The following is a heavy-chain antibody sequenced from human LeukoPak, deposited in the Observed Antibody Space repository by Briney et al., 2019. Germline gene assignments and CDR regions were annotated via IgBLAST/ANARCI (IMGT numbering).Heavy chain of an antibody. CDR1: GFTFSSYG. V-gene: IGHV3-23*01. D-gene: IGHD3-22*01. CDR2: ISASGTST. Sequence: GGSLRLSCAASGFTFSSYGMSWVRQAPGKGLEWVSAISASGTSTYYADSVKGRFTISRDNSKDTLYLQMNSLRAEDTAVYYCAKSSIFYDSSGYYVREKYYFDYWGQGTLVTVSS. CDR3: AKSSIFYDSSGYYVREKYYFDY. J-gene: IGHJ4*02.